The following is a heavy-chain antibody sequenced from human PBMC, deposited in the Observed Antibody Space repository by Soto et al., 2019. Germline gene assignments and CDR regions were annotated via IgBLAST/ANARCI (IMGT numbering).Heavy chain of an antibody. CDR2: LDYNGDT. CDR3: ARNYYDGSGLFY. V-gene: IGHV4-39*01. D-gene: IGHD3-16*01. CDR1: GGSISSTSYH. Sequence: SETLSLTCTVAGGSISSTSYHWVWNRQPPGKGLEWIGSLDYNGDTFYNPSLKSRVTISADTSKNQFSLKVNYVTAADTAVYYCARNYYDGSGLFYWGQGTVVTVSS. J-gene: IGHJ4*02.